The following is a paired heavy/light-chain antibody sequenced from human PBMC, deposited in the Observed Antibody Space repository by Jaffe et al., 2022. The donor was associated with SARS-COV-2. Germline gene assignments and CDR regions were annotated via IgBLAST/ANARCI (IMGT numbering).Heavy chain of an antibody. CDR2: ITDSSGTT. V-gene: IGHV3-21*01. Sequence: EVQLVESGGGLVKPGGSLRLSCAASGFTFSSHNVNWVRQAPGKGLEWVSSITDSSGTTLYADSVKGRFTISRDNAKNSLYLEMNSLGAEDTAVYYCARSPGTSWLFDYWGQGARVTVSS. J-gene: IGHJ4*02. CDR1: GFTFSSHN. D-gene: IGHD6-13*01. CDR3: ARSPGTSWLFDY.
Light chain of an antibody. CDR2: DAS. CDR1: QSIGSD. Sequence: EIVLTQSPATLSLSPGERATLSCRASQSIGSDLVWYQQKPGQAPRLLIFDASNRAAGIPARFSGGGSVTDFTLTISSLEPEDFAVYYCQQRRNWPLTFGGGTKVEIQ. CDR3: QQRRNWPLT. V-gene: IGKV3-11*01. J-gene: IGKJ4*01.